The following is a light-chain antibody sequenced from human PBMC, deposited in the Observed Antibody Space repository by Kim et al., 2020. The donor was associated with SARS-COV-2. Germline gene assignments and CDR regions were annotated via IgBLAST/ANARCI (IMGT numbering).Light chain of an antibody. Sequence: DIQMTQSPSSLSASVGDRVTITCRASQDISNYLAWFQLKPGKAPKLLIYAASALQPGVPSRFSGSGSGTDFTLTVTSLQPEDVATHYCQKCDSAPWMFGQGTKVEIK. CDR3: QKCDSAPWM. CDR1: QDISNY. J-gene: IGKJ1*01. CDR2: AAS. V-gene: IGKV1-27*01.